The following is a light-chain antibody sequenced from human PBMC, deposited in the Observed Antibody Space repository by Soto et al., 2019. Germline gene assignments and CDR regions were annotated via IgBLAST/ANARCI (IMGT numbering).Light chain of an antibody. J-gene: IGKJ2*01. CDR2: GSS. Sequence: EIVMTQSPATLSVSPGERATLSCRASQSVSSNLAWYQQKPGQAPRLLISGSSTRATGIPARFSGSGSGTEFTLTFSSLHSEDFAVYYCHQYHNWPQTFGQGTKLEIK. CDR3: HQYHNWPQT. V-gene: IGKV3-15*01. CDR1: QSVSSN.